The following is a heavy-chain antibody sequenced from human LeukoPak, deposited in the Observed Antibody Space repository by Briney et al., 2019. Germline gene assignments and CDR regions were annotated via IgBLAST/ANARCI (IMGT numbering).Heavy chain of an antibody. Sequence: GGSLRLSCAASGFTVSSNYMSWVRQAPGKGLEWVSVIYSGGSTYYADSVKGRFTISRDNSKNTLYLQMNSLRAEDTAVYYCARAPPPIGLSGYYYYMDVWGKGTTVTVSS. D-gene: IGHD3-10*01. CDR3: ARAPPPIGLSGYYYYMDV. CDR2: IYSGGST. V-gene: IGHV3-53*01. CDR1: GFTVSSNY. J-gene: IGHJ6*03.